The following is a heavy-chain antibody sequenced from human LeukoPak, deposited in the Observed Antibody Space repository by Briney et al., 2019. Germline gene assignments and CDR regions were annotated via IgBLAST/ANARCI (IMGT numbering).Heavy chain of an antibody. Sequence: GGSLRLSCAASGFTFSSYGMHWVRQAPGKGLEWVAVISYDGSNKYYADSVEGRFTISRDNSKNTLYLQMNSLRAEDTAVYYCAKDIEAAGDYWGQGTLVTVSS. CDR1: GFTFSSYG. CDR2: ISYDGSNK. V-gene: IGHV3-30*18. CDR3: AKDIEAAGDY. D-gene: IGHD6-13*01. J-gene: IGHJ4*02.